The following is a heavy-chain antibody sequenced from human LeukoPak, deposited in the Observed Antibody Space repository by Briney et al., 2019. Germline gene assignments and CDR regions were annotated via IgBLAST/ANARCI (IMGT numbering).Heavy chain of an antibody. D-gene: IGHD5-24*01. V-gene: IGHV5-51*01. CDR3: AKTRDGFSSGAFDI. Sequence: GESLKISCKGSGYSFTSYWIGWVRQMPGKGLEWMGIIYPGDSDTRYSPSFQGQVTISADESISIAYLQWSSLKASDTAMYYCAKTRDGFSSGAFDIWGQGTMLTVSS. CDR1: GYSFTSYW. CDR2: IYPGDSDT. J-gene: IGHJ3*02.